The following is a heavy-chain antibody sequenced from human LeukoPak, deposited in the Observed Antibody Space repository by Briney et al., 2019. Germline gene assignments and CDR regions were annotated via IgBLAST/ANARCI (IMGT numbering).Heavy chain of an antibody. J-gene: IGHJ3*02. CDR2: IYYSGST. D-gene: IGHD3-10*01. CDR1: GGSFSGYY. Sequence: SETLSLTCAVYGGSFSGYYWSWIRQPPGKGLEWIGSIYYSGSTYYNPSLKSRVTISVDTSKNQFSLKLSSVTAADTAVYYCASAPPRGAFDIWGQGTMVTVSS. CDR3: ASAPPRGAFDI. V-gene: IGHV4-34*01.